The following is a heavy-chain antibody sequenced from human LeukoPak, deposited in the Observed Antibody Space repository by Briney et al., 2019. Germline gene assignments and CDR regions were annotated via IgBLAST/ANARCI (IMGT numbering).Heavy chain of an antibody. CDR1: GFTLSDHY. V-gene: IGHV3-11*04. J-gene: IGHJ6*02. CDR3: ARDGRPYCGGDCLGYGMDV. Sequence: GGSLRLSCAASGFTLSDHYLTWIRQAPGKGLEWVSYITSRGSTIYHADSVKGRFTISRDNAKNSLYLQMNSLRAEDTAVYYCARDGRPYCGGDCLGYGMDVWGQGTTVTVSS. CDR2: ITSRGSTI. D-gene: IGHD2-21*02.